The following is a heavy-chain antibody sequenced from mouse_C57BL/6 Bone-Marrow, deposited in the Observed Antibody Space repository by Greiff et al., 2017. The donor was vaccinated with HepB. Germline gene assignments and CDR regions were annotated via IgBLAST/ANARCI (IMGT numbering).Heavy chain of an antibody. V-gene: IGHV5-6*02. J-gene: IGHJ1*03. CDR2: ISSGGSYT. CDR3: ARLGTTVVARWYFDV. Sequence: DVKLVESGGDLVKPGGSLKLSCAASGFTFSSYGMSWVRQTPDKRLEWVATISSGGSYTYYPDSVKGRFTISRDNAKNTLYLQMSSLKSEDTAIYYCARLGTTVVARWYFDVWGTGTTVTVSS. D-gene: IGHD1-1*01. CDR1: GFTFSSYG.